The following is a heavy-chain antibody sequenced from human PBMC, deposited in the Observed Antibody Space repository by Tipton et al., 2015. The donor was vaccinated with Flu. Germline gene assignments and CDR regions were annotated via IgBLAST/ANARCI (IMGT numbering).Heavy chain of an antibody. Sequence: TLSLTCAVSGDSISSDFYWAWIRQFPGKGLEWIGTVSRTGSTIYNPSLKSRVTISIDTSKNQFSLNMSSVTAADTAVYFCARGDCRAGSCYWGVFDLWGQGTLVTVSS. J-gene: IGHJ4*02. V-gene: IGHV4-38-2*01. D-gene: IGHD2-15*01. CDR2: VSRTGST. CDR1: GDSISSDFY. CDR3: ARGDCRAGSCYWGVFDL.